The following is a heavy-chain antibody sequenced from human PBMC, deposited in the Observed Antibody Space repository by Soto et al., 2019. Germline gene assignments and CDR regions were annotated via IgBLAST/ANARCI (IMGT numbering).Heavy chain of an antibody. CDR1: GFTFSSYA. V-gene: IGHV3-48*01. D-gene: IGHD5-12*01. CDR3: ASQSSEWLLFAS. Sequence: WGSLRLSCSASGFTFSSYAMHWVRQAPGKGLEWVSYISSSSSTIYYADSVKGRFTISRDNAKNSLYLQMNSLRAEDTAVYYCASQSSEWLLFASWGQGTLVTVSS. CDR2: ISSSSSTI. J-gene: IGHJ4*02.